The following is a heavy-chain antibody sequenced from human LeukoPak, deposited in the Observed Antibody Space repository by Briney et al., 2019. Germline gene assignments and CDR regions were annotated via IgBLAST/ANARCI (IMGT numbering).Heavy chain of an antibody. Sequence: PGGSLRLSCAASGFTFSDYWMHWVRQAPEKGLDWVSVISGSAHKIRYADSVKGRFTISRDNSENIVYLQMNNLRVEDTAVYYCAGRPTGYSSGYIHWGQGTLVTVSS. D-gene: IGHD5-18*01. CDR1: GFTFSDYW. CDR3: AGRPTGYSSGYIH. V-gene: IGHV3-23*01. CDR2: ISGSAHKI. J-gene: IGHJ4*02.